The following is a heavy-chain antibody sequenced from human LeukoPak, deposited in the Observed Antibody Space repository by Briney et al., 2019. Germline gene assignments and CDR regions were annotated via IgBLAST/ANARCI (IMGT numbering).Heavy chain of an antibody. J-gene: IGHJ5*02. CDR1: GGTFSSYA. Sequence: GSSVKVSCKASGGTFSSYAISWVRQARGQGLEWMGGIIPIFGTANYAQKFQGRVTITADESTSTAYMELSSLRSEDTAVYYCAKDGQGYYYGSGSHIWFDPWGQGTLVTVSS. CDR3: AKDGQGYYYGSGSHIWFDP. D-gene: IGHD3-10*01. V-gene: IGHV1-69*01. CDR2: IIPIFGTA.